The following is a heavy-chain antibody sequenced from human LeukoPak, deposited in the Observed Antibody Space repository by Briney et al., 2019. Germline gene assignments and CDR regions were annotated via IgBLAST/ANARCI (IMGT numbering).Heavy chain of an antibody. CDR3: ARVSAVTSLWYFDL. J-gene: IGHJ2*01. CDR2: IYYSGST. Sequence: SETLSLTCTVSGGSISSYYWSWIRQPPGKGLEWVGYIYYSGSTNYNPSHKSRVTISVDTSKNQYSLKLSSVTAADTAVYYCARVSAVTSLWYFDLWGRGTRVTVSS. V-gene: IGHV4-59*01. D-gene: IGHD4-17*01. CDR1: GGSISSYY.